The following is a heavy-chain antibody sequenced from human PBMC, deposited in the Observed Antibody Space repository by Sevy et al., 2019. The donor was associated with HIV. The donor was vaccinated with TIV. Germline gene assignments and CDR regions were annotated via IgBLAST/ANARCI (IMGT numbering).Heavy chain of an antibody. Sequence: GGSLRLSCAASGFAFSSHAMHWVRQAPGKGLEWVAVISYEGTETFYASSVEGRFTISRDNSKNMLSLQINSLRPEDTAVYFCARDGGYSIKWYPLYWGHGTLVTVSS. CDR1: GFAFSSHA. CDR2: ISYEGTET. CDR3: ARDGGYSIKWYPLY. J-gene: IGHJ4*01. D-gene: IGHD6-13*01. V-gene: IGHV3-30-3*01.